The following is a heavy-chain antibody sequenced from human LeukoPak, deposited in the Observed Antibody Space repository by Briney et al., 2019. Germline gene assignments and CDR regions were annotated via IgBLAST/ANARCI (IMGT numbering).Heavy chain of an antibody. CDR2: IYTSGST. Sequence: SETLSLTSTVSGGSISSYYWSRIRQPAGKGLEWIGRIYTSGSTNYNPSLKSRVTISVDKSKNQFSLKLSSVTAADTAVYYCARDQYDFWSGYPSYYYYYYMDVWGKGTTVTVSS. CDR3: ARDQYDFWSGYPSYYYYYYMDV. D-gene: IGHD3-3*01. J-gene: IGHJ6*03. V-gene: IGHV4-4*07. CDR1: GGSISSYY.